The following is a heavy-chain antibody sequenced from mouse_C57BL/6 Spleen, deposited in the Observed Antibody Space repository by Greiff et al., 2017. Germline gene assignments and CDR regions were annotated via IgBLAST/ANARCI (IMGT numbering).Heavy chain of an antibody. J-gene: IGHJ2*01. Sequence: QVQLQQSGAELVRPGASVKMSCKASGYTFTSYNMHWVKQTPGQGLEWIGAIYPGNGDTSYNQKFKGKATLTVDKSSSTAYMQLSSLTSEDAAVYFSARWSDCNLDDWGQGTTLTVSS. CDR2: IYPGNGDT. CDR3: ARWSDCNLDD. CDR1: GYTFTSYN. V-gene: IGHV1-12*01. D-gene: IGHD2-1*01.